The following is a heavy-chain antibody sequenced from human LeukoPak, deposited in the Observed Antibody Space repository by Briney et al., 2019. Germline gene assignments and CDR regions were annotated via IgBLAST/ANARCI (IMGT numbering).Heavy chain of an antibody. V-gene: IGHV4-39*01. CDR3: AGFKGGTGFDY. Sequence: SETLSLTCAVSGASITTTIFDWAWIRQPPGQDLEWIATISSSGRAYYNPSLMSRVTISVDTSKNQFSLDLNSVTAADTGLFYCAGFKGGTGFDYWGQGILVIVSS. CDR1: GASITTTIFD. J-gene: IGHJ4*02. CDR2: ISSSGRA. D-gene: IGHD1-26*01.